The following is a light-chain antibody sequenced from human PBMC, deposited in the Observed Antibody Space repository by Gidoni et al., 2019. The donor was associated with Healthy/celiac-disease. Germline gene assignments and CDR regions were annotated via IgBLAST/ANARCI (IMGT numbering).Light chain of an antibody. CDR2: DAS. CDR1: QSVSSY. CDR3: QQRSNWSQGIT. V-gene: IGKV3-11*01. J-gene: IGKJ3*01. Sequence: DIVLTQSPATLSVSPGERATLPCRASQSVSSYLAWYQQKPGQAPRLLIYDASNRATGIPARLSGSGSGTDFNLTISSLEPEDFAVYYCQQRSNWSQGITFGPGTKVDIK.